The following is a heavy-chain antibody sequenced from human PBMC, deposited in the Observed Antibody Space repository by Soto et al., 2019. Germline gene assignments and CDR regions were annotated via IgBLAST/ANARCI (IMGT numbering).Heavy chain of an antibody. CDR2: ISGSGIST. J-gene: IGHJ4*02. D-gene: IGHD3-22*01. CDR1: GFIFSSYA. Sequence: PGGSLRLSCAASGFIFSSYAMNWVRHTPGKGLEWIAGISGSGISTYYADSVKGRFTISRDNSKKMLYLQMSSLRAEDSAEYFCAKASSGNYLYHFDYWGQGTLVTVYS. CDR3: AKASSGNYLYHFDY. V-gene: IGHV3-23*01.